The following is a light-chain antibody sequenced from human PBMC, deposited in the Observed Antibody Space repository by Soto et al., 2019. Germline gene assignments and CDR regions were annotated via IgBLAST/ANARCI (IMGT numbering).Light chain of an antibody. CDR2: TAS. V-gene: IGKV1-39*01. J-gene: IGKJ1*01. CDR1: QSISSY. Sequence: DIPMTQSPSSLSASVGDRVFITCRASQSISSYINWYQQKAGTAPKLLIYTASSLQSGIPSRFSGSGSGTDFTRTISSLQPEDFATYYCQQSYSPPPTFGQGTKVEMK. CDR3: QQSYSPPPT.